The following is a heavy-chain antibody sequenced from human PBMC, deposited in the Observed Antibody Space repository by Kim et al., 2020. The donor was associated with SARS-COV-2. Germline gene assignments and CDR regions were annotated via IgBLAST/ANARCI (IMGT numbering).Heavy chain of an antibody. D-gene: IGHD6-6*01. J-gene: IGHJ2*01. CDR2: ISYDGSNK. Sequence: GGSLRLSCAASGFTFSSYAMHWVRQAPGKGLEWVAVISYDGSNKYYADSVKGRFTISRDNSKNTLYLQMNSLRAEDTAVYYCARDLFEYRSDWYFDLWGRGTLVTVSS. CDR1: GFTFSSYA. CDR3: ARDLFEYRSDWYFDL. V-gene: IGHV3-30-3*01.